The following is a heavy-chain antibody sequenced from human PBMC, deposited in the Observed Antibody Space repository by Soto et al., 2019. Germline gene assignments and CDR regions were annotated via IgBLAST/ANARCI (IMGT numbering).Heavy chain of an antibody. CDR3: VRESLGATGADD. J-gene: IGHJ4*02. CDR1: GDTFNSYL. D-gene: IGHD7-27*01. V-gene: IGHV1-69*17. CDR2: IIPIIRVT. Sequence: QVQLVQSGAEVKRPGSSVKVSCESSGDTFNSYLISWVRQAPGQGLEWMGGIIPIIRVTHYAQRFQGRVTISALSSTGTAYMSLSTLVFGDTALYSFVRESLGATGADDWGQGTLVTVSS.